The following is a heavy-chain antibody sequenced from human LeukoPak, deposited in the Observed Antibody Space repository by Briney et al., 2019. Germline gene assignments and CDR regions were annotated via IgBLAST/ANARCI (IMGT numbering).Heavy chain of an antibody. V-gene: IGHV4-61*02. CDR3: ARHFRIAVADDWGWYYGMDV. D-gene: IGHD6-19*01. J-gene: IGHJ6*02. CDR2: IYISGST. CDR1: GGSISSGSYY. Sequence: SQTLSLTCTVSGGSISSGSYYWSWIRQPAGKGLEWIGRIYISGSTNYNPSLKSRVTISVDTSKNQFSLKLSSMTAADTAVYYCARHFRIAVADDWGWYYGMDVWGQGTTVTVSS.